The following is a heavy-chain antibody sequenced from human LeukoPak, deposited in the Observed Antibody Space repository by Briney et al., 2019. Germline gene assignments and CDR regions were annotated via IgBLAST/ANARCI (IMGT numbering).Heavy chain of an antibody. CDR1: GFTFSSYG. J-gene: IGHJ4*02. CDR2: ISYDGSNK. D-gene: IGHD3-10*01. V-gene: IGHV3-30*18. Sequence: GGSLRLSCAASGFTFSSYGMHWVRQAPGKGLEWVAVISYDGSNKYYADSVKGRFTISRDNSKNTLYLQMNSLRAEDTAVYYCANDYYGSGSYLAVDDYWGQGTLVTVSP. CDR3: ANDYYGSGSYLAVDDY.